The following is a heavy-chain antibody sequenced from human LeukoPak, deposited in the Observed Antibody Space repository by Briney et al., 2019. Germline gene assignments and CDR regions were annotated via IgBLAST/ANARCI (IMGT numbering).Heavy chain of an antibody. CDR2: ISASGDNT. Sequence: GGSLRLSCAASGFTFSTYAMSWVRQAPGKGLEWVPGISASGDNTYYADSVKGRFTISRDNSKNTLFLQMNSLRAEDTAVYYCAKDPVTWMQLYFHYWGQGTLVTVSS. J-gene: IGHJ4*02. V-gene: IGHV3-23*01. CDR3: AKDPVTWMQLYFHY. CDR1: GFTFSTYA. D-gene: IGHD5-18*01.